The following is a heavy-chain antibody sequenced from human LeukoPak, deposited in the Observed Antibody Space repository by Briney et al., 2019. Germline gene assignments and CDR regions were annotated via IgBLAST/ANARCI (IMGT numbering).Heavy chain of an antibody. CDR2: ISWNSGSI. CDR3: ARVGGAYSSSWYSHYYYYMDV. J-gene: IGHJ6*03. Sequence: GGSLRLSCAASGFTFDDYAMHWVRQAPGKGLEWVSGISWNSGSIGYADSVKGRFTISRDNAKNSLYLQMNSLRAEDTAVYYCARVGGAYSSSWYSHYYYYMDVWGKGTTVTISS. D-gene: IGHD6-13*01. V-gene: IGHV3-9*01. CDR1: GFTFDDYA.